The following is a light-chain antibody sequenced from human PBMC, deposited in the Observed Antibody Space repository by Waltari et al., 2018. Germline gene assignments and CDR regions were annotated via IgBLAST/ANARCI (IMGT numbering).Light chain of an antibody. V-gene: IGKV1-5*03. CDR1: ENIDIY. J-gene: IGKJ1*01. CDR2: KAS. Sequence: QMTQSPSTLSASIGDTVTITCRASENIDIYLAWYQQKPGIAPKVLIYKASSLKSGAPSRFSGSGSGTEFTLTISNLQPDDFATYYCQQYKMYWTFGQGTKVEIK. CDR3: QQYKMYWT.